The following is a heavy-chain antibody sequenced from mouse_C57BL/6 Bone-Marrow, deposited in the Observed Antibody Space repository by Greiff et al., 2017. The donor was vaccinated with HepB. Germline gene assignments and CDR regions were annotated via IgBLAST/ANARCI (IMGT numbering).Heavy chain of an antibody. CDR2: IYPGNSDT. J-gene: IGHJ4*01. CDR3: ARVRGIGDY. Sequence: EVQLQQSGTVLARPGASVKMSCKTSGYTFTSYWMHWVKQRPGQGLEWIGAIYPGNSDTSYNQKFKGKATLTADKSSSTAYMQLSSLTYEDSAVYYCARVRGIGDYWGQGTSVTVSS. CDR1: GYTFTSYW. V-gene: IGHV1-5*01. D-gene: IGHD2-14*01.